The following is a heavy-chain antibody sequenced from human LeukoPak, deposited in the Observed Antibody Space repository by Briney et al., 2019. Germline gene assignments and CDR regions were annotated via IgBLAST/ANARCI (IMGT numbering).Heavy chain of an antibody. J-gene: IGHJ2*01. CDR2: IKEDESQE. V-gene: IGHV3-7*01. Sequence: GGSLRLSCAASGFSFSDSWMSWVRQAPGKGPEWVANIKEDESQEHYADSVKGRFTVSRDNAKNSLYLQMNSLRAEDTAVYYCARDESSDLWGRGTLVTVSS. CDR1: GFSFSDSW. CDR3: ARDESSDL.